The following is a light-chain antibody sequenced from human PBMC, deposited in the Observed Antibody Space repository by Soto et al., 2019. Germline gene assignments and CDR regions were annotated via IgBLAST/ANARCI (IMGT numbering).Light chain of an antibody. CDR2: GAS. CDR3: QQYNNWPQT. J-gene: IGKJ1*01. CDR1: QSVSSN. Sequence: EVVMTQSPATLSVSPGERATLSCRASQSVSSNLAWYQQKPSQAPRLLINGASTRATGIPARFSGSGSGTEFTLTISSLQSEDFAVYYCQQYNNWPQTFGQGTKVDIK. V-gene: IGKV3-15*01.